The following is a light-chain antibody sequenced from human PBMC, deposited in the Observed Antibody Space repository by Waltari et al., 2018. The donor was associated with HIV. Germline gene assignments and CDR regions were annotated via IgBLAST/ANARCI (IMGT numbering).Light chain of an antibody. J-gene: IGKJ1*01. CDR1: QSVSSSY. V-gene: IGKV3-20*01. CDR3: QQSET. CDR2: GAS. Sequence: EIVLTQSPGPLSLSPGERATLSCRASQSVSSSYLAWYQQKSGQAPRLLIYGASSRATDSPDRFSGSGSGTEFTLTIARLEPEDFAVYYCQQSETFGQGTRVEIK.